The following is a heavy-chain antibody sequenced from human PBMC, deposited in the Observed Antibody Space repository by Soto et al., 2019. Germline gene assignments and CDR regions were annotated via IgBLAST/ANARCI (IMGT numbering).Heavy chain of an antibody. CDR3: ARSRRNCTNGVCYNFYGMDV. CDR1: GYTFTNYD. Sequence: QVQVVQSGAELKKPGASVKVSCKASGYTFTNYDINWVRQASGQGLEWMGWMNANSGNAAYAQKFQGRVTMTSNTSTSTAYMELSSLRSEDTAVYYCARSRRNCTNGVCYNFYGMDVWGQGTTVTVSS. J-gene: IGHJ6*02. D-gene: IGHD2-8*01. V-gene: IGHV1-8*01. CDR2: MNANSGNA.